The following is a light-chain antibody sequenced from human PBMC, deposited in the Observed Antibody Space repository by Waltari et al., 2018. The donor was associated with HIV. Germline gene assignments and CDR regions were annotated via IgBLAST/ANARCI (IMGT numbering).Light chain of an antibody. CDR2: WAS. CDR1: QSVLHSSNNKNY. Sequence: DIVMTQSPDSPAVSLGERATINCKSSQSVLHSSNNKNYLAWYQQKPGQPPNLLIYWASTRESGVPDRFSGSGSGTDFTLTISSLQAEDVAVYYCQQYYNSPLTFGQGTKVEIK. J-gene: IGKJ1*01. V-gene: IGKV4-1*01. CDR3: QQYYNSPLT.